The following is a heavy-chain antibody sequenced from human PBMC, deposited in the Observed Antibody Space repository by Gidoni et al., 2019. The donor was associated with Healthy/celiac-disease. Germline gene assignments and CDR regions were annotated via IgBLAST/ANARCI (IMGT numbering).Heavy chain of an antibody. CDR2: IYYSGST. CDR1: GGSISSSSYY. D-gene: IGHD3-3*01. V-gene: IGHV4-39*01. Sequence: QLQLQESGPGLEKPSETLSLTCTVSGGSISSSSYYWGWIRQPPGKGLEWIGSIYYSGSTYYNPSLKSRVTISVDTSKNQFSLKLSSVTAADTAVYYCARQSVLRFLEWLFQAYYFDYWGQGTLVTVSS. J-gene: IGHJ4*02. CDR3: ARQSVLRFLEWLFQAYYFDY.